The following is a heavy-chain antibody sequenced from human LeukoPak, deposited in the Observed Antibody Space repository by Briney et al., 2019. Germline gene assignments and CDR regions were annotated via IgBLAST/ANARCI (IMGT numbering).Heavy chain of an antibody. J-gene: IGHJ4*02. V-gene: IGHV4-34*01. CDR1: GGSFSGYY. CDR2: INHSGST. D-gene: IGHD3-22*01. CDR3: ARGTGTYYYDSSGYYYSY. Sequence: SETLSLTCAVYGGSFSGYYWSWIRQPPGKGLEWIGEINHSGSTNYNPSLKSRVTISVDTSKNQFSLKLSSVTAADTAVYYGARGTGTYYYDSSGYYYSYWGQGTLVTVSS.